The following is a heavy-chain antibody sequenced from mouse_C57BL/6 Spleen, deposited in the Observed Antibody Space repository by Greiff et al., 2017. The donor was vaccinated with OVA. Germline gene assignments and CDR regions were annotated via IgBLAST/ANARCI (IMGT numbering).Heavy chain of an antibody. V-gene: IGHV1-69*01. CDR1: GYTFTSYW. CDR3: ARQLRPYYFDY. J-gene: IGHJ2*01. CDR2: IDPSDSYT. D-gene: IGHD3-2*02. Sequence: QVQLQQPGAELVMHGASVKLSCKASGYTFTSYWMHWVKQRPGQGLEWIGEIDPSDSYTNYNQKFKGKSTLTVDKSSSTAYMQLSSLTSEDSAVYYCARQLRPYYFDYWGQGTTLTVSS.